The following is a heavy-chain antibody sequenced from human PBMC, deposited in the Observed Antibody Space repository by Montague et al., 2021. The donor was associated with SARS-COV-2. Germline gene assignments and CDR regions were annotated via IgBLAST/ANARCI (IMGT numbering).Heavy chain of an antibody. D-gene: IGHD3/OR15-3a*01. J-gene: IGHJ4*02. Sequence: SETLSLTCTVSGGSIESGNWWSWVRQTPGKGLEWIGEIIHTESTNFNPXXKTRVAMSVDKSRNQFSLKLTSLTAADTAVYYCATGINYDDFLALQSWGQGALVIVSS. V-gene: IGHV4-4*02. CDR1: GGSIESGNW. CDR3: ATGINYDDFLALQS. CDR2: IIHTEST.